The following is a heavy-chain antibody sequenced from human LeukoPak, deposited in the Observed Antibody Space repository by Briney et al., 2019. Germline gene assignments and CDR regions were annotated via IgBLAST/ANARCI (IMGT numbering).Heavy chain of an antibody. D-gene: IGHD6-13*01. CDR2: INSDESII. CDR1: GFNFNNYW. V-gene: IGHV3-74*01. Sequence: GGSLRLSCAASGFNFNNYWMHWVRQAPGKGLVWVSRINSDESIISYADTVEGRFTISRDNAKNTLRLQMHSLRAEDTAVYYCAREGVPAAWDYWGQGTLVTVSS. J-gene: IGHJ4*02. CDR3: AREGVPAAWDY.